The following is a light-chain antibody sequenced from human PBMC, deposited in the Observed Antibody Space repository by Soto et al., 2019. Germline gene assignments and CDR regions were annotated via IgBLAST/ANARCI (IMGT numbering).Light chain of an antibody. V-gene: IGKV1D-16*01. J-gene: IGKJ1*01. CDR2: GAS. CDR1: QGVSDW. CDR3: QQANSYPWT. Sequence: QMTRSPPKLRASVGYSVTITCRASQGVSDWVAWYQQKPGEAPKLLIYGASSLLSGVPSRFSGTRSGTDFTLTISSLQPEDFATYYCQQANSYPWTFGQGTKVDIK.